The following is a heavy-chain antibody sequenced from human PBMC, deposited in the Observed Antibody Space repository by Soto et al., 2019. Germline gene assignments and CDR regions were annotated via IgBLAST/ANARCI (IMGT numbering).Heavy chain of an antibody. CDR2: IYYSGST. Sequence: SETLSLTCTVSGGSISSYYWSWIRQPPGKGLEWIGYIYYSGSTNYNPSLKSRVTISVDTSKNQFSLKLSSVTAADTAVYYCARAGGSSSYNFDYWGQGTLVTVSS. CDR3: ARAGGSSSYNFDY. D-gene: IGHD6-6*01. J-gene: IGHJ4*02. CDR1: GGSISSYY. V-gene: IGHV4-59*01.